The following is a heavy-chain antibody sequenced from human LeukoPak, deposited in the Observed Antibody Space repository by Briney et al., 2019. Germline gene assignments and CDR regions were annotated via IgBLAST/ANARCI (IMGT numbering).Heavy chain of an antibody. V-gene: IGHV3-53*01. D-gene: IGHD3-10*01. CDR1: GFTVSSNY. Sequence: PGGSLRLSCAASGFTVSSNYMSWVRQAPGKGLEWVSVIYSGGSTSYADSVKGRFTISRDNSKNTLYLQMNSLRAEDTAVYYCARCPMGAFDIWGQGTMVTVSS. J-gene: IGHJ3*02. CDR2: IYSGGST. CDR3: ARCPMGAFDI.